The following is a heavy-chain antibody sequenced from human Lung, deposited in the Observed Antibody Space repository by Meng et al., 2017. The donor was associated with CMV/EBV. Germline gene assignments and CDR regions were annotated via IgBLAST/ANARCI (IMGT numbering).Heavy chain of an antibody. Sequence: QVRVVQSGAEVKKPGASVKVSCEASGFIFTSYAISWVRQAPGQGLQYMGWISAYNGNTNYAQELQGRVTMTTDTSTSTAYMELRSLRFDDTAVYYCARFYCSSTSCPHVLFDYWGQGTLVTVSS. CDR1: GFIFTSYA. V-gene: IGHV1-18*01. CDR3: ARFYCSSTSCPHVLFDY. CDR2: ISAYNGNT. D-gene: IGHD2-2*01. J-gene: IGHJ4*02.